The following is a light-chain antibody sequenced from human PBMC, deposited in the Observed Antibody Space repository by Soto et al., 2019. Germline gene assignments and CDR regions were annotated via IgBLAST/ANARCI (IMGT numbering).Light chain of an antibody. Sequence: EIVLTQSPGTLSLSPGERATLSCRASQSVSSSYLAWYQQKPGQAPRLLIYGASSRATGIPDRFSGSGSGTDFTLTISRLEAEDFAVYYCQQYGSYGLTFGGGTKVEIK. CDR3: QQYGSYGLT. CDR2: GAS. V-gene: IGKV3-20*01. J-gene: IGKJ4*01. CDR1: QSVSSSY.